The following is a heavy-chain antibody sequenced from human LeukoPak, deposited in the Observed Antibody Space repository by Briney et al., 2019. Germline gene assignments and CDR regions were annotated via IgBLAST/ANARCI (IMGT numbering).Heavy chain of an antibody. CDR2: INHSGST. D-gene: IGHD5-12*01. CDR3: ARHSRSGYIGYENAFDI. Sequence: SETLSLTCAVYGGSFSGYYWSWIRQPPGKGLEWIGEINHSGSTNYNPSLKTRITMSVDTSKNQFSLKLNSVTAADTGIYYCARHSRSGYIGYENAFDIWGQGTMVTVPS. CDR1: GGSFSGYY. J-gene: IGHJ3*02. V-gene: IGHV4-34*01.